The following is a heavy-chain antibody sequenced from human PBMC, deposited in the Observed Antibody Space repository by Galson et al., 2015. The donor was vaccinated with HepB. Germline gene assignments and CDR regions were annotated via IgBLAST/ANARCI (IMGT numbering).Heavy chain of an antibody. J-gene: IGHJ4*02. D-gene: IGHD2-15*01. CDR2: ISRSGGST. CDR3: AKDREVGYYSGGSCSPPDS. V-gene: IGHV3-23*01. Sequence: SLRLSCAVSGFTFKDYAMSWVRQAPGKGLEWVSGISRSGGSTSYADSVKGRFTISRDNSKNTLFLEISSLRAEDTAIYYCAKDREVGYYSGGSCSPPDSWGQGTLVTVSS. CDR1: GFTFKDYA.